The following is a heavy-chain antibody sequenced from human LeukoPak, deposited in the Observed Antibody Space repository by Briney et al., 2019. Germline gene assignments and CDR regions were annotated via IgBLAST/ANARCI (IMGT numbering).Heavy chain of an antibody. CDR1: GFTFSGHW. Sequence: GGSLRLSCAASGFTFSGHWMSWVRQAPGKGLEWVASIKQDGSEKYYVDSVKGRFTISRDNAKNSVYLQMNSLRVEDTALYYCATSRTKVDYWGQGSLVTVSS. CDR3: ATSRTKVDY. V-gene: IGHV3-7*01. J-gene: IGHJ4*02. CDR2: IKQDGSEK.